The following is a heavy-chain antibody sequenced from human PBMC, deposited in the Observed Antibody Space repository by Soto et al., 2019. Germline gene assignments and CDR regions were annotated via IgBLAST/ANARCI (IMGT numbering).Heavy chain of an antibody. CDR3: AREEVDLQLRGRRPNSLHP. CDR2: ISSSSSYI. CDR1: GFTFSSYS. Sequence: GGSLRLSCAASGFTFSSYSMNWVRQAPGKGLEWVSSISSSSSYIYYADSVKGRFTISRDNAKNSLYLQMNSLRAEDTAVYYCAREEVDLQLRGRRPNSLHPWGQGTLVTVSS. D-gene: IGHD2-15*01. J-gene: IGHJ5*02. V-gene: IGHV3-21*01.